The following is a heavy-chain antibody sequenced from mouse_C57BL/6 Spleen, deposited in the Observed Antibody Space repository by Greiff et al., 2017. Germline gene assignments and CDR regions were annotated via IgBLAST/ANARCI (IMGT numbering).Heavy chain of an antibody. V-gene: IGHV4-1*01. D-gene: IGHD2-5*01. CDR3: ASPSYYSNYGAWFAY. Sequence: EVKLQESGGGLVQPGGSLKLSCAASGIDFSRYWMSWVRRAPGKGLEWIGEINPDSSTINYAPSLKDKFIISRDNAKNTLYLQMSKVRSEDTALYYCASPSYYSNYGAWFAYWGQGTLVTVSA. CDR1: GIDFSRYW. CDR2: INPDSSTI. J-gene: IGHJ3*01.